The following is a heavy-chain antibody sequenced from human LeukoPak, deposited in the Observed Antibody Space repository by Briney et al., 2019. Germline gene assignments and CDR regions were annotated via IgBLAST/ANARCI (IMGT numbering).Heavy chain of an antibody. Sequence: SETLSLTCTVSGGSFSNYYWSWIRQPAGKGLEWIGRINTSGTTNYNPSLKSRVTMSVDMSKNQFSLKVTSVTAVDTAVYYCARVYGDFNWFGPWGQGTLVTVSS. CDR1: GGSFSNYY. D-gene: IGHD2-21*02. V-gene: IGHV4-4*07. CDR2: INTSGTT. J-gene: IGHJ5*02. CDR3: ARVYGDFNWFGP.